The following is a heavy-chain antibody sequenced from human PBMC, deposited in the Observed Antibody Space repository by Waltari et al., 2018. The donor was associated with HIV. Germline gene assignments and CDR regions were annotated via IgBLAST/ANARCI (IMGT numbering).Heavy chain of an antibody. Sequence: EVQLLESGGGFVQPGGSLRLSCAAYKFTWDTSAMTLVRRAPGKGLEWVAIISANAGRVYYADYLEGRFTVSRENSNNTIYLQMNNLTAEDTAVYYCAKHSSGWYRGHYPIDVWGQGTTVTVSS. D-gene: IGHD6-19*01. J-gene: IGHJ6*02. CDR2: ISANAGRV. CDR1: KFTWDTSA. V-gene: IGHV3-23*01. CDR3: AKHSSGWYRGHYPIDV.